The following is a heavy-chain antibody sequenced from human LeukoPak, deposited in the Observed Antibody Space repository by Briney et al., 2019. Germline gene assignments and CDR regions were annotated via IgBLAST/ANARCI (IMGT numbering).Heavy chain of an antibody. Sequence: GESLQISCKDSGYSFTNYWIGWVRQLPGKGLEWMGIIYPDDSDTRYSPPFQGQVTISADKSINTAYLQWSSLKASDTAMYYCAIEGRSSYYFDRWGEGTLVTVSS. J-gene: IGHJ4*02. CDR2: IYPDDSDT. CDR3: AIEGRSSYYFDR. CDR1: GYSFTNYW. D-gene: IGHD6-6*01. V-gene: IGHV5-51*01.